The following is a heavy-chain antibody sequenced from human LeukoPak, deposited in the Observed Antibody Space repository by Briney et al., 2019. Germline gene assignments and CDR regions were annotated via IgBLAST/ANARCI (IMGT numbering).Heavy chain of an antibody. CDR3: AKGRVQWELTSFDY. CDR1: GSTFSSYA. J-gene: IGHJ4*02. CDR2: ISGSGGRT. V-gene: IGHV3-23*01. D-gene: IGHD1-26*01. Sequence: GGSLRLSCVASGSTFSSYAMTWVRQAPGKGLEWASAISGSGGRTYYADSVKGRFTISRDNSKNTLYLQMNSLTAEDTAVYYCAKGRVQWELTSFDYWGQGTLVTVSS.